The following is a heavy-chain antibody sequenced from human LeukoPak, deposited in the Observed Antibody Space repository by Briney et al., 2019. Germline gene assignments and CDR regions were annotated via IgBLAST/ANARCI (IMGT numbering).Heavy chain of an antibody. V-gene: IGHV3-33*03. D-gene: IGHD6-13*01. CDR3: AKVRQFTAATGTGLDY. CDR2: IWHDGSIK. J-gene: IGHJ4*02. Sequence: GRSLRLSCAASGFTFSNYGMHWVRQTPGKGLDWVAVIWHDGSIKYYADSVRGRFTISRDNSMNTVYLQMNSLRVEDTAAYYCAKVRQFTAATGTGLDYWGQGTLVTVSS. CDR1: GFTFSNYG.